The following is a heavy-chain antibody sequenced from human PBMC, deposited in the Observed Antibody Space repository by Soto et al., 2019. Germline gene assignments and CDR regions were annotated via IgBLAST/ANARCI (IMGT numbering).Heavy chain of an antibody. D-gene: IGHD3-22*01. CDR2: IDPSDSYT. CDR1: GYSFTSYW. CDR3: ATPYYYDSSGNYYYYGMDV. J-gene: IGHJ6*02. Sequence: GESLKISCKGSGYSFTSYWISWVRQMPGKGLEWMGRIDPSDSYTNYSPSFQGHVTISADKSISTAYLQWSSLKASDTAMYYCATPYYYDSSGNYYYYGMDVWGQGTTVTVSS. V-gene: IGHV5-10-1*01.